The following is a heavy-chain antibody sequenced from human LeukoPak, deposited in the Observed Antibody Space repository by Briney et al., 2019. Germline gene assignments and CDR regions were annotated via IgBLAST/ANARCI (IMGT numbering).Heavy chain of an antibody. CDR1: GYSISSGYY. CDR2: IYHSGST. Sequence: SETLSLTCAVSGYSISSGYYWGWTRQPPGKGLEWIGSIYHSGSTYYNPSLKSRVTISVDTSKNQSSLKLSSVTAADTAVYYCARQTVGLFDYWGQGTLVTVSS. J-gene: IGHJ4*02. V-gene: IGHV4-38-2*01. CDR3: ARQTVGLFDY.